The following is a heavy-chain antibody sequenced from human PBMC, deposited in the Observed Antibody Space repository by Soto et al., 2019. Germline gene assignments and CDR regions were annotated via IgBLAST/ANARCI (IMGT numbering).Heavy chain of an antibody. V-gene: IGHV1-3*01. CDR3: ARQHDFWSNYCFDY. CDR2: INAGNGNT. CDR1: GYTFTSYS. J-gene: IGHJ4*02. D-gene: IGHD3-3*01. Sequence: QVQLVQSGAEVKKPGASVKVSCEASGYTFTSYSIHWVRQAPGQRLEWMGWINAGNGNTKYSQKFQGRVTITRDTSGTTAYMELSSLRSEDTSVYYCARQHDFWSNYCFDYWGQGTLVIVSS.